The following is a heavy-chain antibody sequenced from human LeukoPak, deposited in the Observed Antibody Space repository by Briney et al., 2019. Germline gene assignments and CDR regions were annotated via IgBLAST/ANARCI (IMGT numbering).Heavy chain of an antibody. D-gene: IGHD6-13*01. V-gene: IGHV4-38-2*02. CDR2: IYPSGTT. CDR3: ARAYSSSWYFNWFDP. Sequence: SETLSLTCTVSGYSISSGYYWGWIRQPPGKGLEWIGNIYPSGTTYYNPSLKTRVTISVDTSKNQFSLKLSSVTAADTAVYFCARAYSSSWYFNWFDPWGQGTLVTVSS. J-gene: IGHJ5*02. CDR1: GYSISSGYY.